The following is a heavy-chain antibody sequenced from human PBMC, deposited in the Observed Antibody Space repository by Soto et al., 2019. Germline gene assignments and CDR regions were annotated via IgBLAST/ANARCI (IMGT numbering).Heavy chain of an antibody. D-gene: IGHD3-22*01. V-gene: IGHV3-48*02. CDR1: GFTFSSYS. J-gene: IGHJ4*02. Sequence: GGSLRLSCAASGFTFSSYSMNWVRQAPGKGLEWVSYISSSSSTIYYADSVKGRFTISRDNAKNSLYLQMNSLRDEDTAVYYCARGWIINYYDSSGYYPPNFDYWGQGTLVTVSS. CDR2: ISSSSSTI. CDR3: ARGWIINYYDSSGYYPPNFDY.